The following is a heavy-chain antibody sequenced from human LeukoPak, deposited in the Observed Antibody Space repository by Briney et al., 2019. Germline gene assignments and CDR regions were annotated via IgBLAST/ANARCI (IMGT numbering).Heavy chain of an antibody. CDR1: GFTFTTYW. CDR2: INSDGSIT. V-gene: IGHV3-74*01. D-gene: IGHD2-2*01. Sequence: GGSLRLSCAASGFTFTTYWMHWVRQAPGKGLVWVSHINSDGSITSYADSVKGRFTISRDNAKNTLYLQMNSLRAEDTAVYYCARAGGYQLPTLYDYWGQGTLVTVSS. J-gene: IGHJ4*02. CDR3: ARAGGYQLPTLYDY.